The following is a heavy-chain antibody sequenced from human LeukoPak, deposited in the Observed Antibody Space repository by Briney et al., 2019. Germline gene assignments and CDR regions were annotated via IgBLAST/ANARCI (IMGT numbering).Heavy chain of an antibody. CDR2: ISSSGSTI. D-gene: IGHD3-10*02. J-gene: IGHJ6*04. CDR1: GFTFSSYE. V-gene: IGHV3-48*03. Sequence: GESLRLSCAASGFTFSSYEMNWVRQAPGKGLEWVSYISSSGSTIYYADSVKSRFTISRDNAKNSLYLQMNSLRAEDTAVYYCAELGITMIGGVWGKGTTVTISS. CDR3: AELGITMIGGV.